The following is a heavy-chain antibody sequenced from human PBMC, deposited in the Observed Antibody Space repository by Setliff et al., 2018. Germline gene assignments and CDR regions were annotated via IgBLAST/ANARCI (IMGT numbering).Heavy chain of an antibody. CDR1: GFTFDDYA. CDR2: ISWDGGST. Sequence: GGSLRLSCAASGFTFDDYAMHWVRQAPGKGLEWVSLISWDGGSTYYADSVKGRFTISRDNSKNSLYLQMNSLRAEDTALYYCARETLPYYFDYWGQGTLVTVSS. CDR3: ARETLPYYFDY. V-gene: IGHV3-43D*04. J-gene: IGHJ4*02.